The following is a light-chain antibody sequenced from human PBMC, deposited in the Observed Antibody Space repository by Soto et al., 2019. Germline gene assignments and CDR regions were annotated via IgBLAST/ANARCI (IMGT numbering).Light chain of an antibody. CDR2: GAS. J-gene: IGKJ4*01. V-gene: IGKV3-20*01. CDR1: QSVSSSY. CDR3: QRYDHSPLS. Sequence: EIVLTQSPGTLSLSPGERATLSCRASQSVSSSYLGWYQQKPGQAPRLLIYGASSRATGIPDRFSGSGSGTDFTLTITRLEPADFAVYYCQRYDHSPLSFGGGTRVETK.